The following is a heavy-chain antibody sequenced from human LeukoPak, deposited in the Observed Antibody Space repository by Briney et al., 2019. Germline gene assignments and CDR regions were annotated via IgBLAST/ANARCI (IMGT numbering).Heavy chain of an antibody. CDR1: GGSISSSSYY. CDR3: ASRLGGGMDV. J-gene: IGHJ6*02. Sequence: SETLSLTCTVSGGSISSSSYYWGWIRQPPGKGLEWIGSIYYSGSTYYNPSLKSRVTISVDTSKNQFSLKLSSVTAADTAVYYCASRLGGGMDVWGQGTTVTVSS. CDR2: IYYSGST. D-gene: IGHD3-16*01. V-gene: IGHV4-39*01.